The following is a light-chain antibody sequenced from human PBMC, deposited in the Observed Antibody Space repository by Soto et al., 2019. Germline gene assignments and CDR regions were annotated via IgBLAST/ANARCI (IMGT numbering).Light chain of an antibody. CDR1: SGHSNYA. Sequence: QLVLTQSPSASASLGASVKLTCTLSSGHSNYAVAWHQQQPEKGPRYLMKLSSVGIHTKGDGLPDRFSGSSSGAERYLTISNLQSEDEADYYCQTWNTDIHVVFGGGTKLTVL. CDR3: QTWNTDIHVV. V-gene: IGLV4-69*01. J-gene: IGLJ2*01. CDR2: LSSVGIH.